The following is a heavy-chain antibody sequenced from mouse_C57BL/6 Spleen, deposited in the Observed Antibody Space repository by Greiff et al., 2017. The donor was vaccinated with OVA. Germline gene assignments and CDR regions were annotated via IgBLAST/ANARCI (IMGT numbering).Heavy chain of an antibody. V-gene: IGHV1-72*01. Sequence: VQLQQPGAELVKPGASVKLSCKASGYTFTSYWMHWVKQRPGRGLEWLGRIDPNSGGTKYNEKFKSKATLTVDKPSSTAYMQLSSLTSEDSAVYYCARYGYDEGWFAYWGQGTLVTVSA. CDR2: IDPNSGGT. CDR3: ARYGYDEGWFAY. CDR1: GYTFTSYW. D-gene: IGHD2-2*01. J-gene: IGHJ3*01.